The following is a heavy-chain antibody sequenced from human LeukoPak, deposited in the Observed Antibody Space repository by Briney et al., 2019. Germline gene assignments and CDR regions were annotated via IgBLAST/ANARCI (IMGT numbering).Heavy chain of an antibody. CDR1: GYSISSGYY. Sequence: SETLSLTCTVSGYSISSGYYWGWIRQPPGKGLEWIGSIYHSGSTYYNPSLKSRVTISVDTSKNQFSLKLSSVTAADTAVYYCASSEGGYYYYGMDVWGQGTTVTVSS. J-gene: IGHJ6*02. CDR3: ASSEGGYYYYGMDV. D-gene: IGHD3-10*01. V-gene: IGHV4-38-2*02. CDR2: IYHSGST.